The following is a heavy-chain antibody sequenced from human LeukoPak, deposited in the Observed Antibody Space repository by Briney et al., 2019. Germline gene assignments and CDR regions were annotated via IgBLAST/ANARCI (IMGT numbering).Heavy chain of an antibody. CDR3: ARRAGAYSHPYDY. D-gene: IGHD4/OR15-4a*01. V-gene: IGHV3-53*01. Sequence: PGGSLRLSCTVSGFTVSSNSMSWVRQAPGKGLEWVSFIYSDNTHYSDSVKGRFTISRDNSKNTLYLQMNSLRAEDTAVYYCARRAGAYSHPYDYWGQGNPGHRLL. CDR2: IYSDNT. J-gene: IGHJ4*02. CDR1: GFTVSSNS.